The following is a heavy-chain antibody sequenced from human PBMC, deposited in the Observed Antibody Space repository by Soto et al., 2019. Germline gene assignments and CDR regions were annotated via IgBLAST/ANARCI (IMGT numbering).Heavy chain of an antibody. J-gene: IGHJ6*02. D-gene: IGHD6-13*01. CDR3: ARDQVCVAAAGTQGRRYYYYGMDL. CDR1: GYTVTGYY. V-gene: IGHV1-2*04. Sequence: ASVKVSCKASGYTVTGYYMHWVRQAPGQGLEWMGWINPNSGGTNYAQKFQGWVTMTRETSISTAYMELSRLRSDDTAVYYCARDQVCVAAAGTQGRRYYYYGMDLWRQGTTVTVSS. CDR2: INPNSGGT.